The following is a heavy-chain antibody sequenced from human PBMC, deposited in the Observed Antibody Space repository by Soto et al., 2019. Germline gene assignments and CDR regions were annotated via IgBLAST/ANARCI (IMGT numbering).Heavy chain of an antibody. CDR2: MYHSGGA. CDR3: ATGNVDSMLEY. D-gene: IGHD3-3*01. J-gene: IGHJ4*02. V-gene: IGHV4-4*02. Sequence: SETLSLTCVVSDGSISSYDWWTWVRQPPGKGLEWIGKMYHSGGADYSPSLKSQVTISADSSKNHFSLRLTGVTAADTAVYYCATGNVDSMLEYWGQGTLVTVSS. CDR1: DGSISSYDW.